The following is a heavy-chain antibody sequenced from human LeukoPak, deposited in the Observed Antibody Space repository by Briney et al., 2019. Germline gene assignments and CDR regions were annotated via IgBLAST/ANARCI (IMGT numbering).Heavy chain of an antibody. V-gene: IGHV3-53*04. CDR1: GFTVSSNY. CDR2: IYSGGST. CDR3: ARVGYYYDSSGDYYYYYGMDV. D-gene: IGHD3-22*01. Sequence: GGSLRLSCAASGFTVSSNYMSWVRQAPGKGLEWVSVIYSGGSTYYADSVKGRFTISRHNSKNTLYLQMNSLRAEDTAVYYCARVGYYYDSSGDYYYYYGMDVWGQGTMVTVSS. J-gene: IGHJ6*02.